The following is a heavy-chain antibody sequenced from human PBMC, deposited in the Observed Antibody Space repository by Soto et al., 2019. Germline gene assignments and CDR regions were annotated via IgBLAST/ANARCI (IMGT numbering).Heavy chain of an antibody. CDR1: GFTFSSYA. CDR2: ISGSGGST. D-gene: IGHD2-2*01. Sequence: GGSLRLSCAASGFTFSSYAMSWVRQAPGKGLEWVSAISGSGGSTYYADSVKGRFTISRDNSKNTLYLQMNSLRAEDTAVYYCAKGAGVCSSTSCYPYYYYYMDVWGKGTTVTVSS. V-gene: IGHV3-23*01. CDR3: AKGAGVCSSTSCYPYYYYYMDV. J-gene: IGHJ6*03.